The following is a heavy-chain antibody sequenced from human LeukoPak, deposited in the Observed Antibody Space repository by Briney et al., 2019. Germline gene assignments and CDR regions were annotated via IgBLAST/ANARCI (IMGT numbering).Heavy chain of an antibody. CDR1: GGSISSYY. J-gene: IGHJ4*02. V-gene: IGHV4-59*01. CDR3: ARGGSIAARGAYYFDY. D-gene: IGHD6-6*01. CDR2: IYYSGST. Sequence: SETLSLPCTVSGGSISSYYWSWIRQPPGKGLDWTGYIYYSGSTNYNPSLKSRVTISVDTSKNQFSLKLSSVTAADTAVYYCARGGSIAARGAYYFDYWGQGTLVTVSS.